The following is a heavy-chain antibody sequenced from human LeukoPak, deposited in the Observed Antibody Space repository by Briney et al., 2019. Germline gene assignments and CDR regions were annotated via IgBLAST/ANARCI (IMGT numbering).Heavy chain of an antibody. J-gene: IGHJ5*02. D-gene: IGHD6-19*01. V-gene: IGHV4-61*02. Sequence: YPSETLSLTCTVSGGSISSGSYYWSWIRQPAGKGLEWIGRIYTSGSINYNPSLKSRVTISVDTSKNQFSLKLRSVTAADTAVYFCARGSGQWLVRRWFDPWGQGTLVTVSS. CDR2: IYTSGSI. CDR1: GGSISSGSYY. CDR3: ARGSGQWLVRRWFDP.